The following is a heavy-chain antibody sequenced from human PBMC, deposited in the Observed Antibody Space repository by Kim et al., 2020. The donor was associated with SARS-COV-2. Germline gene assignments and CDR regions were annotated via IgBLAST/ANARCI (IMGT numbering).Heavy chain of an antibody. V-gene: IGHV3-30*18. CDR3: AKDFPDNNYGSGPDYYYYGMDV. CDR1: GFTFSSYG. D-gene: IGHD3-10*01. Sequence: GGSLRLSCAASGFTFSSYGMHWVRQAPGKGLEWVAVISYDGSNKYYADSVKGRFTISRDNSKNTLYLQMNSLRAEDTAVYYCAKDFPDNNYGSGPDYYYYGMDVWGQGTTVTVSS. CDR2: ISYDGSNK. J-gene: IGHJ6*02.